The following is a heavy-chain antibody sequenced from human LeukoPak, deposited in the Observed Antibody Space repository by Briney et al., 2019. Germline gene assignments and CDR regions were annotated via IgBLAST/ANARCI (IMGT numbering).Heavy chain of an antibody. CDR3: AKYWDTAFDY. D-gene: IGHD5-18*01. Sequence: PGGSLRLSCAASGFTFSAYSMNWVRQAPGKGLEWVAVISYDGSNKYYADSVKGRFTISRDNSKNTLYLQMNSLRAEDTAVYYCAKYWDTAFDYWGQGTLVTVSS. V-gene: IGHV3-30*18. CDR2: ISYDGSNK. CDR1: GFTFSAYS. J-gene: IGHJ4*02.